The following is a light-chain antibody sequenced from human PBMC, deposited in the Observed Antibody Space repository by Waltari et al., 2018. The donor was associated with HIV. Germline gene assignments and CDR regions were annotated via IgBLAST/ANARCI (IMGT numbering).Light chain of an antibody. J-gene: IGKJ3*01. CDR2: DAS. V-gene: IGKV3-11*01. CDR1: QSVSSY. CDR3: QQRSNWLFT. Sequence: EIVLTQSPATLSLSPGERATLSCRASQSVSSYLAWYQQKPGQAPRLLIYDASNRATGIPARFSGSGSVTDFTLTISSLEPEYFAVYYCQQRSNWLFTFGPGTKVDIK.